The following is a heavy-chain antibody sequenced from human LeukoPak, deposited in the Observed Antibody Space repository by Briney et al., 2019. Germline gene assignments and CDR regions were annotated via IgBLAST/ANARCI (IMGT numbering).Heavy chain of an antibody. V-gene: IGHV3-23*01. CDR2: LSGSGLSK. J-gene: IGHJ4*02. Sequence: PGGSLRLSCAASGFTFSSYAMNWVRQAPGKGLQWVSALSGSGLSKYYADSVKGRFTISRDNSKNTLYPQMNSLRAEDTAIYYCAKGISPSSSWTFDYWGQGTLVTVSS. D-gene: IGHD6-13*01. CDR1: GFTFSSYA. CDR3: AKGISPSSSWTFDY.